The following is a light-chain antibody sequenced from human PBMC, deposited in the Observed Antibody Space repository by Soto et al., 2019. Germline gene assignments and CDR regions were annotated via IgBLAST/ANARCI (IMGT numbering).Light chain of an antibody. CDR1: QSVNNN. V-gene: IGKV3-15*01. J-gene: IGKJ2*01. Sequence: EIVMTQSPATLSLSPGERATLSCRASQSVNNNLAWYQQKPGQTPRLLIYSASTRATGIPSRFSGSGSGTEFTLSISSLQSEDFAIYYCQQYNDWPYTFDQGTKLEIK. CDR2: SAS. CDR3: QQYNDWPYT.